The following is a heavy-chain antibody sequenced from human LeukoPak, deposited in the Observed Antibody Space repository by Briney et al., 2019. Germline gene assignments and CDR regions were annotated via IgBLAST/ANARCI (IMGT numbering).Heavy chain of an antibody. Sequence: GGSLRLSCAASGFTFSTFGMHWVRQAPGKGLEGVAFIRYDETSKYYADSVKGRLTIDRDNTKNSLHLQMNSLRAEDTAVYYCATDLEPRISGGYFDPWGQGTLVTVSS. CDR2: IRYDETSK. J-gene: IGHJ5*02. V-gene: IGHV3-30*02. D-gene: IGHD6-25*01. CDR3: ATDLEPRISGGYFDP. CDR1: GFTFSTFG.